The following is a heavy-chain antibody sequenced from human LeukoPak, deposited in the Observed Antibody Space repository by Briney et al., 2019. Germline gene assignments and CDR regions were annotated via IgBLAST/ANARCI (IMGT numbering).Heavy chain of an antibody. CDR1: GYRFSSYW. J-gene: IGHJ4*02. CDR2: IHPGDSET. D-gene: IGHD2-15*01. Sequence: GESLKISCKRSGYRFSSYWIGWVRQMPGKGLEWMGIIHPGDSETRYSPSFQGQVTISADKSISTAYLQWSSLKASDTAMYYCVRALGYCTSGSCYYYDYWGQGTLVTVSS. CDR3: VRALGYCTSGSCYYYDY. V-gene: IGHV5-51*01.